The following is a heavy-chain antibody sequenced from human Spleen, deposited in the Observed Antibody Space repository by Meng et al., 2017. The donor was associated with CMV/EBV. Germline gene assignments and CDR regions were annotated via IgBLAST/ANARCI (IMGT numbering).Heavy chain of an antibody. D-gene: IGHD6-13*01. J-gene: IGHJ5*02. CDR2: IIPILGIA. CDR1: GGTFSSYA. CDR3: ARDADKQQRAP. Sequence: VKVSCKASGGTFSSYAISWVRQAPGQGLEWMGGIIPILGIANYAQKFQGRVTITADKSTSTAYMELSSLRSEDTAVYYCARDADKQQRAPWGQGTLVTVSS. V-gene: IGHV1-69*10.